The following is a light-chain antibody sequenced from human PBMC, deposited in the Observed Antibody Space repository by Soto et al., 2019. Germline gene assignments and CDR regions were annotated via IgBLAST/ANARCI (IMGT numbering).Light chain of an antibody. CDR2: DAS. V-gene: IGKV3-15*01. J-gene: IGKJ4*01. CDR3: QQYSNWPLT. Sequence: EIVMTQSPATLSVSPGERATLSCRASQTISSSLAWYQKKPDQAPRLLIYDASTRATGIPARLSGSGSGTGFTLTISSLQSEDFAVYYCQQYSNWPLTFGGGTKVETK. CDR1: QTISSS.